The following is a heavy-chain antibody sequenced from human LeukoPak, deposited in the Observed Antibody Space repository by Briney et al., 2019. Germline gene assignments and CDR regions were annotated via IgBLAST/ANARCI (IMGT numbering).Heavy chain of an antibody. CDR1: GFTFSSYS. CDR3: ARDFGPFGVVIAI. J-gene: IGHJ3*02. CDR2: ISSSSSYI. Sequence: GGSLRLSCAASGFTFSSYSMNWVRQAPGKGLEWVSSISSSSSYIYYADSVKVRFTISRDNTKNSMYLQMHSLRAEDTAVYYCARDFGPFGVVIAIWGQGTMVTVSS. V-gene: IGHV3-21*01. D-gene: IGHD3-3*01.